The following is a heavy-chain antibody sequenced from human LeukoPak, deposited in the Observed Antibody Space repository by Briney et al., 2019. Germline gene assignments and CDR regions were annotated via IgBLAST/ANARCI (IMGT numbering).Heavy chain of an antibody. Sequence: ASVTVTFTASGYTFTGYYMHWVRQAPGQGLEWMGWINPNSGGTNNAQKFQGRVTMTRDTSISTAYMELSRLRSDDTAVYYCARDKILEWLSPHYYLYGMDVWGRGTGVSVPS. CDR3: ARDKILEWLSPHYYLYGMDV. V-gene: IGHV1-2*02. D-gene: IGHD3-3*01. CDR2: INPNSGGT. J-gene: IGHJ6*02. CDR1: GYTFTGYY.